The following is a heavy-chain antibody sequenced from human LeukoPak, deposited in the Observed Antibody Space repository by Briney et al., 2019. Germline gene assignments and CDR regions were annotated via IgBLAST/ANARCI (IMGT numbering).Heavy chain of an antibody. J-gene: IGHJ4*02. Sequence: GESLKISCKGSGYSFTSYWIGWVRHMPGKGLGWMGIIYPGDSDTRYSPSFQGQVTISADKSISTAYLQWRSLKASDTAVYYCARHRRGITMFRGVILSGHFDYWGQGTLVTVSS. CDR3: ARHRRGITMFRGVILSGHFDY. V-gene: IGHV5-51*01. D-gene: IGHD3-10*01. CDR1: GYSFTSYW. CDR2: IYPGDSDT.